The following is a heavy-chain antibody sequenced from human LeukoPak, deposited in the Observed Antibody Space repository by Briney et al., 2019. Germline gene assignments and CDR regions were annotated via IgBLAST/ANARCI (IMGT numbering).Heavy chain of an antibody. V-gene: IGHV3-7*01. CDR2: MNEDGSEK. D-gene: IGHD3-10*02. Sequence: GGSLRLSCAASGFTFSNCWMNWVRQAPGKGLEWVAKMNEDGSEKYYVDSVKGRFTISRDNAKNSLYLQMNSLRAEDTAVYYCAELGITMIGGVWGKGTTVTISS. J-gene: IGHJ6*04. CDR3: AELGITMIGGV. CDR1: GFTFSNCW.